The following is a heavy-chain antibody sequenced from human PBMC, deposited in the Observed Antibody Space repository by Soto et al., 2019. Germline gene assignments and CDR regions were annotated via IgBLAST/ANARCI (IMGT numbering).Heavy chain of an antibody. V-gene: IGHV3-30-3*01. Sequence: QVQLVESGGGVVQPGRSLRLSCAASGFTFSSYAMHWVRQAPGKGLEWVAVISYDGSNKYYADSVKGRFTISRDNSKNTLYLKMNSLRAEDTAVYYCARTVRGYSYGPPSYYYYGMDVWGQGTTVTVSS. D-gene: IGHD5-18*01. J-gene: IGHJ6*02. CDR3: ARTVRGYSYGPPSYYYYGMDV. CDR2: ISYDGSNK. CDR1: GFTFSSYA.